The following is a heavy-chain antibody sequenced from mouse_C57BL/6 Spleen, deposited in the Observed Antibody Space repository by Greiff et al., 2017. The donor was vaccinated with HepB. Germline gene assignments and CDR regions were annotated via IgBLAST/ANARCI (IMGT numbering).Heavy chain of an antibody. Sequence: QVQLQQSGAELMKPGASVKLSCKATGYTFTGYWIEWVKQRPGHGLEWIGEILPGSGSTNYNEKFKGKATFTADTSSNTAYMQLSSLTTEDSAIYYCARGGSYGSSVGYYAMDYWGQGTSVTVSS. CDR1: GYTFTGYW. J-gene: IGHJ4*01. CDR2: ILPGSGST. D-gene: IGHD1-1*01. V-gene: IGHV1-9*01. CDR3: ARGGSYGSSVGYYAMDY.